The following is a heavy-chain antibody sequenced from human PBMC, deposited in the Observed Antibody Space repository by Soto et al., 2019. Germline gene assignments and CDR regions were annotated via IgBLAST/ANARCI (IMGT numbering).Heavy chain of an antibody. CDR2: IIPIFGTA. V-gene: IGHV1-69*01. D-gene: IGHD3-10*01. CDR1: GGTFSSYA. Sequence: QVQLVQSGAEVKKPGSSVKVSCKASGGTFSSYAISWVRQAPGQGLEWMGGIIPIFGTANYAQKFQGRVTITADESTSTAYMELSSLRSEDTAVYYCARDLAGYYCSGGPTDGMDVWGQGTTVTVSS. CDR3: ARDLAGYYCSGGPTDGMDV. J-gene: IGHJ6*02.